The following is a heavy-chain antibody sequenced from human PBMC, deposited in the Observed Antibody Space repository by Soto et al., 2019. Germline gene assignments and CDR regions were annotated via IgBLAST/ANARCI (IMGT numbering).Heavy chain of an antibody. CDR1: GGSVSSGSYF. Sequence: PSETLSLTCTVSGGSVSSGSYFCRWIRQPPGKGLEWIGYLYYSVSTKYNSSLKSRVTIAIETSKDQFSLKLNSVTAADTAVYYCAAAELAYCYDSSGYYLAYWGQGTMVTVSS. V-gene: IGHV4-61*01. CDR2: LYYSVST. D-gene: IGHD3-22*01. J-gene: IGHJ4*02. CDR3: AAAELAYCYDSSGYYLAY.